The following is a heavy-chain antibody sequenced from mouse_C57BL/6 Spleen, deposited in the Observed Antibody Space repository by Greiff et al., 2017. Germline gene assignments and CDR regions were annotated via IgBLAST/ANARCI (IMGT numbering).Heavy chain of an antibody. CDR1: GYTFTSYW. J-gene: IGHJ4*01. CDR2: INPSSGYT. CDR3: ARFDYDREGAMDY. Sequence: VKLQESGAELAKPGASVKLSCKASGYTFTSYWMHWVKQRPGQGLEWIGYINPSSGYTKYNQKFKDKATLTADKSSSTAYMQLSSLTYDDSAVYYCARFDYDREGAMDYWGQGTSVTVSS. V-gene: IGHV1-7*01. D-gene: IGHD2-4*01.